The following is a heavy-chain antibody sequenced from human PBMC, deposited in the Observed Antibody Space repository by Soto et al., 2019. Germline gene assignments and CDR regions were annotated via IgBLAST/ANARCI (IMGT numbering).Heavy chain of an antibody. V-gene: IGHV3-20*01. CDR3: ARVDTKVRGVITTFDY. Sequence: EVQLVESGGGVVRPGGSLRLSCAASGFTFDDFVMAWGRQPPGKGLRWVFGLIWNDGSTGNADSVKGRFTISRHKAKNSLYVQMNSLRAEDTALYHCARVDTKVRGVITTFDYWGQGTLVTVSS. CDR2: LIWNDGST. D-gene: IGHD3-10*01. CDR1: GFTFDDFV. J-gene: IGHJ4*02.